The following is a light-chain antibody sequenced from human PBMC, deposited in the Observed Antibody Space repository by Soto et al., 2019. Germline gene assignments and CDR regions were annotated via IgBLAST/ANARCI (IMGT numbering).Light chain of an antibody. CDR3: QQTSSAPFT. Sequence: DIQMTQSPYSLSAAVGDRVTITCRASQNINTYLNWYQQKLGKAPTLLIFDAASLQSGVPSRFSGSGSRTDFTLTITSLQPEDFATYYCQQTSSAPFTFGPGTKVDIK. CDR2: DAA. J-gene: IGKJ3*01. CDR1: QNINTY. V-gene: IGKV1-39*01.